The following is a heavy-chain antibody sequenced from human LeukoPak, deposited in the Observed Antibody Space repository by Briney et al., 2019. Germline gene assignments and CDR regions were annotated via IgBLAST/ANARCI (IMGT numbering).Heavy chain of an antibody. D-gene: IGHD2-2*01. Sequence: GGSLRLSCAASGFTFSSYAMSWVRQAPGKGLEWVSAISGSGGSTYYADSVKGRFTISRDNSKNTLYLQMNSLRAEDTAVYYCAKDRLASYCSSTSCPSDYYYYYGMDVWGQGTTVTVSS. J-gene: IGHJ6*02. CDR2: ISGSGGST. CDR3: AKDRLASYCSSTSCPSDYYYYYGMDV. CDR1: GFTFSSYA. V-gene: IGHV3-23*01.